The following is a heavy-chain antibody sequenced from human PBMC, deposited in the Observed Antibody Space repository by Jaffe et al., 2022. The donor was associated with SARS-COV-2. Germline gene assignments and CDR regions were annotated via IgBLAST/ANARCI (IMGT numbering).Heavy chain of an antibody. CDR3: ARHGSQVPDPPSGYSSGWYLDYYGMDV. V-gene: IGHV5-51*01. CDR1: GYNFTSHW. J-gene: IGHJ6*02. D-gene: IGHD6-19*01. Sequence: EVQLVQSGAEVKRPGESLKISCKGSGYNFTSHWIGWVRQMPGKGLEWMGVIYPGDSEITYSPSFQGQVTITADKSISIAYLQWRSLKPSDTAMYYCARHGSQVPDPPSGYSSGWYLDYYGMDVWGQGTTVTVSS. CDR2: IYPGDSEI.